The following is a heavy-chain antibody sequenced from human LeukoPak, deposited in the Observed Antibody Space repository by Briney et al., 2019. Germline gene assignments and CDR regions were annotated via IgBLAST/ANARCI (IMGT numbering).Heavy chain of an antibody. CDR3: ARALWFGESAAFDY. D-gene: IGHD3-10*01. V-gene: IGHV1-3*01. Sequence: ASVKVSCKASGYTFTSYAMHWVRQAPGQRLEWMGWINAGNGNTKYSQKFQGRVTITRDTSASTAYMELSSLRSEDTAVYYCARALWFGESAAFDYWGQGTLVTVSS. CDR2: INAGNGNT. CDR1: GYTFTSYA. J-gene: IGHJ4*02.